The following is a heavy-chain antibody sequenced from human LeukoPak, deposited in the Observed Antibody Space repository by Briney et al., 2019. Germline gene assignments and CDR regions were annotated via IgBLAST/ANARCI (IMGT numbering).Heavy chain of an antibody. CDR1: GFTFTSSA. J-gene: IGHJ4*02. D-gene: IGHD3-3*01. CDR3: AADHYDFWSGSLY. V-gene: IGHV1-58*01. CDR2: IVVGSGNT. Sequence: SVKVSCKASGFTFTSSAVQWVRQARGQRLEWIGWIVVGSGNTNYARKFQEGVTITRDMSTSTAYMELSSLRSEDTAVYYCAADHYDFWSGSLYWGQGTLVTVSS.